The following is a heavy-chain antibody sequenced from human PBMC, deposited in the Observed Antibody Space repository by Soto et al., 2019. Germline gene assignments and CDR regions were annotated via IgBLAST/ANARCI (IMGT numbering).Heavy chain of an antibody. Sequence: QVQLQESGPGLVEPSGTLSLTCGVSDGFITNTHYWWSWVRQPPGKGLEWIGEIHHSGSTNYNPSLRSRATCPGDPSKTHSSLSLIPLPAAAAAVYYGAEGTDYGGALWARGTTAIVSS. CDR1: DGFITNTHYW. CDR3: AEGTDYGGAL. V-gene: IGHV4-4*02. D-gene: IGHD4-17*01. J-gene: IGHJ6*02. CDR2: IHHSGST.